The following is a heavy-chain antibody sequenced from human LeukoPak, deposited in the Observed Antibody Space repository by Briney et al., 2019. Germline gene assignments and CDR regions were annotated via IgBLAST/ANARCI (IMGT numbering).Heavy chain of an antibody. J-gene: IGHJ2*01. V-gene: IGHV4-30-4*01. CDR2: IYYSGST. D-gene: IGHD1-26*01. CDR1: GGSISSGDYY. CDR3: ARGEWELLSHYWYFDL. Sequence: PSQTLSLTCTVSGGSISSGDYYWSWIRQPPGKGLERIGYIYYSGSTYYNPSLKSRVTISVDTSKNQFSLKLSSVTAEDTAVYYCARGEWELLSHYWYFDLWGRGTLVTVSS.